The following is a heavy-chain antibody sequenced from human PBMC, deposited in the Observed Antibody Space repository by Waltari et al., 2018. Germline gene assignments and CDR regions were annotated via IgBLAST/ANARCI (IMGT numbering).Heavy chain of an antibody. CDR2: VHHSGNT. J-gene: IGHJ3*02. D-gene: IGHD3-10*01. Sequence: QVQLQESGPGLVKPSETLSLTCTVSGVSMGGHYWVWLRQPPGKGLEWVGYVHHSGNTNYNPSLKSRVSMSIDTSNNQFSLSLTSLTTADTAVYYCAREGDGDKGSAFDIWGHGTMVTVSS. V-gene: IGHV4-59*11. CDR3: AREGDGDKGSAFDI. CDR1: GVSMGGHY.